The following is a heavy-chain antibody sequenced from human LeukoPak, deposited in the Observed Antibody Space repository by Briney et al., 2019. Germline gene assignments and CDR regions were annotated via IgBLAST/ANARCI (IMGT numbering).Heavy chain of an antibody. CDR1: GFTFDDYT. CDR3: ARGVEQHLVRIGFDI. Sequence: GGSLRPSCAASGFTFDDYTMHWVRQAPGKGLEDVSAISDNGGSTYYADSVKGRFTISRDNSKNTLYLQMGSLRAEDMAVYYCARGVEQHLVRIGFDIWGQGTMVTVSS. J-gene: IGHJ3*02. CDR2: ISDNGGST. D-gene: IGHD6-13*01. V-gene: IGHV3-64*02.